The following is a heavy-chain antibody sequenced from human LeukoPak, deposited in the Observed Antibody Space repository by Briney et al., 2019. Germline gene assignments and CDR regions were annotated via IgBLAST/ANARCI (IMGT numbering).Heavy chain of an antibody. V-gene: IGHV1-46*01. CDR3: ASEFPHRLELAYFDY. J-gene: IGHJ4*02. Sequence: ASVKVSCKASGYTFTSYYMHWVRQAPGQGLEGMGIINPSGGSTSYAQKFQGRVTMTRDTSTSTVYMELSSLRSEDTAVYYCASEFPHRLELAYFDYWGQGTLVTVSS. CDR1: GYTFTSYY. D-gene: IGHD1-7*01. CDR2: INPSGGST.